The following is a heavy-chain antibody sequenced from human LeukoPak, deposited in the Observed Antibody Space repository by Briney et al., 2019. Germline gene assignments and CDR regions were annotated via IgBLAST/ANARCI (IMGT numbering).Heavy chain of an antibody. CDR1: GFTFSSYA. Sequence: GGSLRLSCAASGFTFSSYAIHWVRQSLGKGLEWVAVMSYDGFNKYYADSVKGRFTISRDNSKNTLYLQMNSLRAEDTAVYYCAKTKGYSYGYYFDYWGQGTLVTVSS. CDR3: AKTKGYSYGYYFDY. J-gene: IGHJ4*02. D-gene: IGHD5-18*01. CDR2: MSYDGFNK. V-gene: IGHV3-30*18.